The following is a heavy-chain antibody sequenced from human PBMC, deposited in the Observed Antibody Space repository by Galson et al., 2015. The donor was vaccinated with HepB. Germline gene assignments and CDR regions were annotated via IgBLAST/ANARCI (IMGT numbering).Heavy chain of an antibody. CDR3: ARSSTGWYSFDY. CDR2: INPNSGGT. V-gene: IGHV1-2*06. CDR1: GGTFGSYA. D-gene: IGHD2-2*01. J-gene: IGHJ4*02. Sequence: SVKVSCKASGGTFGSYAISWVRQAPGQGLEWMGRINPNSGGTNYAQKFKGRVTMTRDTSINTAYMELNRLTSDDTAVYYCARSSTGWYSFDYWGQGSLVTVSS.